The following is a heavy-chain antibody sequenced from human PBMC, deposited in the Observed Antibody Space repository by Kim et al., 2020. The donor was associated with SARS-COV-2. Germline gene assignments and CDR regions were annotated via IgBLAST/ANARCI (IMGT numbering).Heavy chain of an antibody. CDR1: GGSVNSSRSY. D-gene: IGHD6-13*01. CDR3: TRRSSSWPPNWFDP. V-gene: IGHV4-39*01. CDR2: TYYSGST. J-gene: IGHJ5*02. Sequence: SETLSLTCTVSGGSVNSSRSYWVWIRQPPGKGLEWIGNTYYSGSTYYNPSFKSRVTIFADMSKNQFSLKLTSVTAADTAVYYCTRRSSSWPPNWFDPWGQGILVTVSS.